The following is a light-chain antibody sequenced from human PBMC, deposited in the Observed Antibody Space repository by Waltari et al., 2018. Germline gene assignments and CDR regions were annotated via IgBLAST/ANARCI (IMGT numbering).Light chain of an antibody. CDR3: QHYVRLPAT. CDR2: GTS. CDR1: QGVSRA. V-gene: IGKV3-20*01. J-gene: IGKJ1*01. Sequence: ELVLTQSPGTLSLSPGERATLSCRASQGVSRALAWYQQKPGQAPRLLIYGTSNRATGIPDRFSGSGSGTDFSLTISRLEPEDVAVYFCQHYVRLPATFGQGTKVEIK.